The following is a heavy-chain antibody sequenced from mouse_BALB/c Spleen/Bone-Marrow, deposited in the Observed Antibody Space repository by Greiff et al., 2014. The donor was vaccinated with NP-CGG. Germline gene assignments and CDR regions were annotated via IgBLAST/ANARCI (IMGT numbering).Heavy chain of an antibody. CDR2: IYPYNGGT. CDR3: ARLDGYYVAMDY. D-gene: IGHD2-3*01. J-gene: IGHJ4*01. V-gene: IGHV1S29*02. Sequence: DVQLQESGPELVKPGASVKISCKASGYTFTDYNMHWVKQSHGKSLEWIGYIYPYNGGTGYNQKFKSKATLTVDNSSSTAYMELRSLTSEDPAVYYCARLDGYYVAMDYWGQGTSATVSS. CDR1: GYTFTDYN.